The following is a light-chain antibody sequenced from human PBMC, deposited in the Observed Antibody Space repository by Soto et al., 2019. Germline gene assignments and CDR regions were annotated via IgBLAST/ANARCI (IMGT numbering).Light chain of an antibody. Sequence: DIQMTQSPSSLSASLGDTVTITCRASQGISKYLNWYQHKPPEAPRLLIYGAYSLQRGVPSRFSGSGSGTDFTLSIIALEPEDFATYYCQQSFDAPFTFGPGTTVDIE. CDR3: QQSFDAPFT. V-gene: IGKV1-39*01. J-gene: IGKJ3*01. CDR1: QGISKY. CDR2: GAY.